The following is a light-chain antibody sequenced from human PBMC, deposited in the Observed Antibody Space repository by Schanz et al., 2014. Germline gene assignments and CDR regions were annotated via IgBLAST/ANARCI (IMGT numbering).Light chain of an antibody. CDR2: NAS. Sequence: EIVLTQSPATLSVSPGERATLSCRASQSVSSSYLAWYQQKPGQAPRLLIYNASRRATGIPDRFSGSGSGTDFTLTITRLEPEDFAVYYCQQYGSSPWTFGQGTKVEIK. CDR1: QSVSSSY. CDR3: QQYGSSPWT. V-gene: IGKV3-20*01. J-gene: IGKJ1*01.